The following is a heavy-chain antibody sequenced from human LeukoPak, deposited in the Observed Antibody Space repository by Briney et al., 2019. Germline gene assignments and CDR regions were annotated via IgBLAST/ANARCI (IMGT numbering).Heavy chain of an antibody. J-gene: IGHJ4*02. Sequence: GGSLRLSCAASGLTFSSYAMSWVRQAPGKGLEWVSAISGSGGSTYYADSVKGRFTISRDNSKNTLYLQMNSLRAEDTAVYYCAKDRAPLRYFDWLLFRYWGQGTLVTVSS. CDR2: ISGSGGST. CDR3: AKDRAPLRYFDWLLFRY. D-gene: IGHD3-9*01. CDR1: GLTFSSYA. V-gene: IGHV3-23*01.